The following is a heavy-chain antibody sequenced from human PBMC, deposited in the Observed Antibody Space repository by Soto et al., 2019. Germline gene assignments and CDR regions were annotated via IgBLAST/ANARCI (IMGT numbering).Heavy chain of an antibody. V-gene: IGHV3-21*01. CDR3: AREAAAGTFRFDP. CDR1: GFTFSSYS. D-gene: IGHD6-13*01. J-gene: IGHJ5*02. CDR2: ISSSSSYI. Sequence: NPGGSLRLSCAASGFTFSSYSMSWVRQAPGKGLEWVSSISSSSSYIYYADSVKGRFTISRDNAKNSLYLQMNSLRAEDTAVYYCAREAAAGTFRFDPWGQGTLVTVSS.